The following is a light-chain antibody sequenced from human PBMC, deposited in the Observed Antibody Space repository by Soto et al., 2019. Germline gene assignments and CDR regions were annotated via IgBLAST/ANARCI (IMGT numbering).Light chain of an antibody. J-gene: IGKJ2*01. Sequence: EVVLTQSPGTLSLSPGERATLSCRASQSVSNNYLAWYQQKPGQAPRLLIYGSFSRATGTPGRFSGSGSGTDFTLIISRLEPEDFAVYYCQQYGGSPLYTFGQGTKLEIK. CDR2: GSF. CDR1: QSVSNNY. V-gene: IGKV3-20*01. CDR3: QQYGGSPLYT.